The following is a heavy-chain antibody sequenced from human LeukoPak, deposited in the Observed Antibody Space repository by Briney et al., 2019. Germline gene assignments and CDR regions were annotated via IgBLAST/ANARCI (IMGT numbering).Heavy chain of an antibody. D-gene: IGHD2-2*02. CDR2: ISWNSGSI. Sequence: GGSLRLSCAASGFTFDDYAMHWVRQAPGKGLEWVSGISWNSGSIGYADSVKGRFTISRDNAKNSLYLQMNSPRAEDMALYYCAKGYCSSTSCYIDYWGQGTLVTVSS. CDR3: AKGYCSSTSCYIDY. V-gene: IGHV3-9*03. J-gene: IGHJ4*02. CDR1: GFTFDDYA.